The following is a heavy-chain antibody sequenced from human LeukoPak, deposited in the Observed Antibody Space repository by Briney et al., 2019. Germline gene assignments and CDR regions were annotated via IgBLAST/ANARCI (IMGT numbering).Heavy chain of an antibody. Sequence: SETLSLTCAVYGGSFSGYYWSWIRQPPGKGLEWIGEINDSGSTNYNPSLKSRVSTSVDTSKNQFSLKLSSVTAADTAVYYCASDSSGYYYFDYWGQGTLVTVSS. CDR3: ASDSSGYYYFDY. J-gene: IGHJ4*02. V-gene: IGHV4-34*01. CDR1: GGSFSGYY. CDR2: INDSGST. D-gene: IGHD3-22*01.